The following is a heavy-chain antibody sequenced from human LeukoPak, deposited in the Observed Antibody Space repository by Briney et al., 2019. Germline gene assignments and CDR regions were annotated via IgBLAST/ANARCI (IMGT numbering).Heavy chain of an antibody. CDR2: IYTSGST. D-gene: IGHD3-22*01. CDR1: GGSISSYY. CDR3: ARASYSYDINGWVPFDY. V-gene: IGHV4-4*08. Sequence: SETLSLTCTVSGGSISSYYWSWIRQPPGKGLEWIGYIYTSGSTNYNPSLKSRVTISGDTSKNQFSLRLSSVTAADTAVYYCARASYSYDINGWVPFDYWGQGTLVTVSS. J-gene: IGHJ4*02.